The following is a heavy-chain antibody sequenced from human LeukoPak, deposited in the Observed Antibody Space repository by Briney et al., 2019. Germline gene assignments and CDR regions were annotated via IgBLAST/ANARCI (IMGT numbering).Heavy chain of an antibody. CDR1: GFTFSSYE. D-gene: IGHD2-21*01. Sequence: GGSLRLSCAASGFTFSSYEMNWVRQAPGKGLEWVSYISSSGSTIYYADSVKGRFTISRDNAKNLLYLQMNSLRAEDTAVYYCARDFADPSVNYYYGMDVWGQGTTVTVSS. V-gene: IGHV3-48*03. CDR2: ISSSGSTI. CDR3: ARDFADPSVNYYYGMDV. J-gene: IGHJ6*02.